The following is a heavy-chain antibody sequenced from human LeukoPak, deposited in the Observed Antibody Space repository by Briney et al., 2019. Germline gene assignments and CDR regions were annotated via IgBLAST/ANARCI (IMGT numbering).Heavy chain of an antibody. V-gene: IGHV4-4*02. CDR2: VFHSGST. D-gene: IGHD2-2*01. CDR1: GDSITSSNW. J-gene: IGHJ4*02. Sequence: SETLSLTCAVSGDSITSSNWWSWVRQPPGKGLEWIGEVFHSGSTNHNPSLKSRVTISVDKSKNQFSLKLTSVTAADTAVYYCARDYYSTSWYPWGQGILVTVSS. CDR3: ARDYYSTSWYP.